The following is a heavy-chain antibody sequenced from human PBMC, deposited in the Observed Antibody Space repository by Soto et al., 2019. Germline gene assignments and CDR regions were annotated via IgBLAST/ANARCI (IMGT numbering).Heavy chain of an antibody. CDR1: GFTFSSYG. Sequence: QVQLVESGGGVVQPGRSLRLSCAASGFTFSSYGMHWVRQAPGKGLERVAVISYDGSNKYYADSVKGRFTISRDTSKNTMYLQMNSLRAEDTAVYYCAKDQGLRSTYCYYGMDVWGQGTTVTVSS. D-gene: IGHD3-3*01. CDR3: AKDQGLRSTYCYYGMDV. V-gene: IGHV3-30*18. J-gene: IGHJ6*02. CDR2: ISYDGSNK.